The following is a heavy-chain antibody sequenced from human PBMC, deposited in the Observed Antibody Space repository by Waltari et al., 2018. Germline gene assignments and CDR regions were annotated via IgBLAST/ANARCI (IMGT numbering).Heavy chain of an antibody. CDR1: GGSITSNRHY. CDR3: ATYLGASLGTAAFDV. Sequence: QLQLQESGPGLVKPSETLSLPCSVPGGSITSNRHYWVWIRQPPGQGLEWIGTMSYSGATYSSPSLNSRVTISRDTSKNQLSLKLASMTAADTAVYFCATYLGASLGTAAFDVWGQGTMVTVSS. D-gene: IGHD1-1*01. V-gene: IGHV4-39*01. J-gene: IGHJ3*01. CDR2: MSYSGAT.